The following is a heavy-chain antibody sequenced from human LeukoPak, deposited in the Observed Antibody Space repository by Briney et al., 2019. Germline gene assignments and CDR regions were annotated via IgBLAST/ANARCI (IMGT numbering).Heavy chain of an antibody. CDR3: ARDGYYYGSGSYFHPHYYYGMDV. Sequence: PGGSLRLSCAASGFTFSSYWMSWVRQAPGKGLEWVANIKQDGSEKYYVDSVKGRFTISRDNAKNSLYLQMNSLRAEDTAVYYCARDGYYYGSGSYFHPHYYYGMDVWGQGTTVTVSS. J-gene: IGHJ6*02. D-gene: IGHD3-10*01. V-gene: IGHV3-7*01. CDR1: GFTFSSYW. CDR2: IKQDGSEK.